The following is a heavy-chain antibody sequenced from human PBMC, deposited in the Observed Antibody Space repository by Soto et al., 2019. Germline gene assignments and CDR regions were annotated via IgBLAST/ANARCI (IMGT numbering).Heavy chain of an antibody. CDR1: GDRVSSNSAG. Sequence: QTLSLTCAISGDRVSSNSAGWNWIRQSPSRGLEWLGRTFYRTKWYNDYAVSVKSRITITPDTSKNHFSLQLKSVTPDDAAVYYCSRDSSAWYEPTLWLDSWGRRTLVIVSS. CDR3: SRDSSAWYEPTLWLDS. D-gene: IGHD6-19*01. J-gene: IGHJ5*01. CDR2: TFYRTKWYN. V-gene: IGHV6-1*01.